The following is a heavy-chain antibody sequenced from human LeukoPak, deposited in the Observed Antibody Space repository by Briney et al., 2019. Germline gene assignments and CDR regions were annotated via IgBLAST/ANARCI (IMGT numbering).Heavy chain of an antibody. CDR1: GFTFSDYW. V-gene: IGHV3-74*01. Sequence: PGGSLRLSCATSGFTFSDYWMHWVRQAPGKGLVGVSRINSDGRITSYADSVKGRFTISRDNAKNSLYLQMNSLRAEDTAVYYCARDRFRENSMIVVVTNWFDPWGQGTLVTVSS. CDR3: ARDRFRENSMIVVVTNWFDP. J-gene: IGHJ5*02. D-gene: IGHD3-22*01. CDR2: INSDGRIT.